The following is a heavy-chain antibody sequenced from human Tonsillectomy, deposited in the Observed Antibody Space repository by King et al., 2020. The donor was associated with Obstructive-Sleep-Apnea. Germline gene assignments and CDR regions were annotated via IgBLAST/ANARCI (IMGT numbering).Heavy chain of an antibody. D-gene: IGHD4-17*01. V-gene: IGHV3-48*01. CDR1: GFTFRTHS. CDR3: ARLVDDYGDYVTWYFDL. CDR2: ISRESSTI. Sequence: VQLVESGGGLVQPGGSLRLSCVASGFTFRTHSMTWVRQAPGKGLEWVSYISRESSTIYYADSVKGRFTISRDNAKNSLYLQMSSLRAADTAVYYCARLVDDYGDYVTWYFDLWGRGTLVTVSS. J-gene: IGHJ2*01.